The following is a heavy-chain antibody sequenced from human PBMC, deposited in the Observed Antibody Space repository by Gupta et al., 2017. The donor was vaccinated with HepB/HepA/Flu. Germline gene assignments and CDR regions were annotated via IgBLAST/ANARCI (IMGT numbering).Heavy chain of an antibody. CDR2: ISYDGSNK. CDR3: ARDRIGNYYDSSGIIDY. J-gene: IGHJ4*02. D-gene: IGHD3-22*01. V-gene: IGHV3-30-3*01. CDR1: GFTFSSYA. Sequence: QVQLVESGGGVVQPGRSLRLSCAASGFTFSSYAMHWVSQAPGKGLEWVSVISYDGSNKYYADSVKGRFTISRDNSKNTLYLQMNSLRAEDTAVYYCARDRIGNYYDSSGIIDYWGQGTLVTGSS.